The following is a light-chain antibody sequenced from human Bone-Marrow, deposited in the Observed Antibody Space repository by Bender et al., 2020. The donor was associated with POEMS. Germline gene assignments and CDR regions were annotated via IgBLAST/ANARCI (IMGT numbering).Light chain of an antibody. V-gene: IGLV2-14*01. CDR1: RSDIGPFKY. J-gene: IGLJ3*02. CDR2: DVS. Sequence: QAPLTQPASVSGSPRQPITISCTGTRSDIGPFKYVSWYQQYPGKAPNLIIFDVSKRPAGIPDRFSGSKSGNTASLTISGVQTEDEAQYYCSSYANSDAWIFGGGTKLTVL. CDR3: SSYANSDAWI.